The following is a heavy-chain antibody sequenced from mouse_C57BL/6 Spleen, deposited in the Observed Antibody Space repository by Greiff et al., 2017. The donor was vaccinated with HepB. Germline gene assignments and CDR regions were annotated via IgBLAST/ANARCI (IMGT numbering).Heavy chain of an antibody. CDR2: ISSGGSYT. Sequence: EVKLMESGGDLVKPGGSLKLSCAASGFTFSNYGMSWVRQTPDKRLEWVATISSGGSYTYYPDSVKGRFTISRDNAKNTLYLQMSSLKSEDTAMYYCARHGIRDYFDYWGQSTTLTVSS. CDR1: GFTFSNYG. V-gene: IGHV5-6*01. D-gene: IGHD4-1*01. J-gene: IGHJ2*01. CDR3: ARHGIRDYFDY.